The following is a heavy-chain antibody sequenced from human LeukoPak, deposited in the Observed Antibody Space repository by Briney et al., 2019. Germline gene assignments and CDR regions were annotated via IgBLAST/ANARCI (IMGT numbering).Heavy chain of an antibody. Sequence: SETLSLTCTVSGDSISPYYWSWIRQPPGKGLEWIGYIYYSGNTNYNPSLKSRVTISVDTSKNQFSLKLSSVTAADTAVYYCARRGRNSSGWQDYLWGQGTLVTVTS. J-gene: IGHJ4*02. CDR1: GDSISPYY. CDR3: ARRGRNSSGWQDYL. V-gene: IGHV4-59*01. D-gene: IGHD6-25*01. CDR2: IYYSGNT.